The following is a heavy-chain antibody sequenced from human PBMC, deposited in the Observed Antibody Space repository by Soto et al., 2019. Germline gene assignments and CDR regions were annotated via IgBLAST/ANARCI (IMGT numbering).Heavy chain of an antibody. CDR2: IIPIFGTA. V-gene: IGHV1-69*13. CDR3: ARERGYSGYEPYYYYGMDV. Sequence: SVKVSCKASGGTLSSYAISWVRQAPGQGLEWMGGIIPIFGTANYAQKFQGRVTITADESTSTAYMELSSLRSEDTAVYYCARERGYSGYEPYYYYGMDVWGQGTTVTVSS. D-gene: IGHD5-12*01. CDR1: GGTLSSYA. J-gene: IGHJ6*02.